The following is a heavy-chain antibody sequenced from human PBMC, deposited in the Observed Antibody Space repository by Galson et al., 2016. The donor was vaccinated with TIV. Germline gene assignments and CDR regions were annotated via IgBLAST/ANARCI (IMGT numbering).Heavy chain of an antibody. CDR3: ARTRSAAAGGLDF. J-gene: IGHJ4*02. V-gene: IGHV2-70*11. D-gene: IGHD6-13*01. CDR1: GFSLGTSGMC. CDR2: IDWDDDK. Sequence: PALVKPPQTLTLTCTFSGFSLGTSGMCVSWVRQPPGKALEWLARIDWDDDKYYSTSLKTRPTISKDTSKNKVVLMVTDVDPMDTATYFCARTRSAAAGGLDFWGQGTLVTVSS.